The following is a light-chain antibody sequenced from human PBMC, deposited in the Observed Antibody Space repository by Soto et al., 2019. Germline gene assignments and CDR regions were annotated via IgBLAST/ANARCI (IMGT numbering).Light chain of an antibody. V-gene: IGKV1-9*01. CDR2: DAS. CDR3: QQNTTYWT. CDR1: QAITKY. Sequence: DIQMTQSPSSLSASLGDRVTITCQASQAITKYLNWYQQKPGKAPKLLIYDASTLHSGVSSRFSGSGSGTEFTITISSLQPNDSATYYCQQNTTYWTFGQGTKVDIK. J-gene: IGKJ1*01.